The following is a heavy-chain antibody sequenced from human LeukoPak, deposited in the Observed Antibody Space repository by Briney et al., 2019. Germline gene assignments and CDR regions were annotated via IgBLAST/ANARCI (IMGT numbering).Heavy chain of an antibody. J-gene: IGHJ4*02. CDR2: FDPEDGET. V-gene: IGHV1-24*01. D-gene: IGHD3-10*01. Sequence: ASVKVSCKASGYTFTGYYMHWVRQAPGQGLEWMGGFDPEDGETIFAQKFQGRVTMTEDTSTDTAYMELSSLRSEDTAVYYCATYYGSGSYSFDYWGQGTLVTVSS. CDR3: ATYYGSGSYSFDY. CDR1: GYTFTGYY.